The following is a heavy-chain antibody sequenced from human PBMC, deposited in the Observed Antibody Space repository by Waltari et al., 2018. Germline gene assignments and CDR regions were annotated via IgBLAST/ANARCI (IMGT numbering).Heavy chain of an antibody. J-gene: IGHJ5*02. Sequence: QLQLQEPGQGLVKPREPRSSPGPFSGGSTTISSTTGGWIRQPPGKGLEWIGSIYYSGSTYYNPSLKSRVTISVDTSKNQFSLKLSSVTAADTAVYYCASRRSNWFDPWGQGTLVTVSS. CDR1: GGSTTISSTT. D-gene: IGHD6-6*01. CDR2: IYYSGST. V-gene: IGHV4-39*07. CDR3: ASRRSNWFDP.